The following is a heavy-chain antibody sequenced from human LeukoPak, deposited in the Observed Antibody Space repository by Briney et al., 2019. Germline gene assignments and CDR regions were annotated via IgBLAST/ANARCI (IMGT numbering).Heavy chain of an antibody. CDR3: AKDGSSSGYPYYMDV. D-gene: IGHD5-12*01. V-gene: IGHV3-53*01. CDR2: IYSGGST. CDR1: GFTVSSNY. J-gene: IGHJ6*03. Sequence: GGPLRLSCAASGFTVSSNYMSWVRQAPGKGLEWVSVIYSGGSTYYADSVKGRFTISRDNSKNTLYLQMNSLRAEDTAVYYCAKDGSSSGYPYYMDVWGKGTTVTVSS.